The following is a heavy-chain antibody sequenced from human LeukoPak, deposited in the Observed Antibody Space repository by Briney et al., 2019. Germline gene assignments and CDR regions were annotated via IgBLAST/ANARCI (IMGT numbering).Heavy chain of an antibody. J-gene: IGHJ4*02. CDR1: GFTFSSYG. D-gene: IGHD3-16*01. V-gene: IGHV3-23*01. Sequence: GGPLRSSCAASGFTFSSYGMSWVRQPPGKGLEWVSAISGSGGSTYYADSVKGRFTISRDNSKNTLYLQMNSLRAEDTAVYYCAKDGGIGTIDYWGQGTLVTVSS. CDR2: ISGSGGST. CDR3: AKDGGIGTIDY.